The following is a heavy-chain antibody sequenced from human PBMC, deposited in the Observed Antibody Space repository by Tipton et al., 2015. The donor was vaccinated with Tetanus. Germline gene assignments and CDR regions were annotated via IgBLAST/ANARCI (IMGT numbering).Heavy chain of an antibody. CDR2: ISHTGTTT. CDR1: GFTFSAYY. CDR3: ARSESRIAPRIPWGMDI. V-gene: IGHV3-11*01. D-gene: IGHD6-6*01. J-gene: IGHJ6*02. Sequence: GSLRLSCAASGFTFSAYYMSWIRLAPGKGLEWISYISHTGTTTYYSASVMGRFTVSRDNTENSLYLEINSLRAEDTAVYYCARSESRIAPRIPWGMDIWGQGTTVTVSS.